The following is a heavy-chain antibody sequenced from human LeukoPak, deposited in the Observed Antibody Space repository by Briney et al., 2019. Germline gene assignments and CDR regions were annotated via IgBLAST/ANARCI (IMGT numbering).Heavy chain of an antibody. J-gene: IGHJ4*02. V-gene: IGHV3-48*03. CDR3: ARDFQGYFDY. CDR1: GFTFSSYE. CDR2: ISTSGSTI. Sequence: PGGSLRLSCAASGFTFSSYEMNWVRQAPGKGLEWIPYISTSGSTIYYTDSVKGRLTISRDNAKNSLYLQMNSLRVEDTAVYYCARDFQGYFDYWGQGTLVTVSS.